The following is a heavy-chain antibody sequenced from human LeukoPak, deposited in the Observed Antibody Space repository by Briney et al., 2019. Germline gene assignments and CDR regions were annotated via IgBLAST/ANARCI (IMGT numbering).Heavy chain of an antibody. CDR3: ARHGPCSGGSCYPYYFDY. CDR1: GGSFSGYY. J-gene: IGHJ4*02. Sequence: PSETLSLTCAVYGGSFSGYYWSWIRQPPGKGLEWIGEINHSGSTNYNPSLKSRVTISVDTSKNQFSLKLSSVTAADTAVYYCARHGPCSGGSCYPYYFDYWGQGTLVTVSS. CDR2: INHSGST. V-gene: IGHV4-34*01. D-gene: IGHD2-15*01.